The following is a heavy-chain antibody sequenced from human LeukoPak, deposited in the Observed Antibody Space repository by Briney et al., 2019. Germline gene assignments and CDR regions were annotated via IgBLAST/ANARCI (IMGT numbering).Heavy chain of an antibody. CDR3: AGALFSITIFGVVILNWFDP. D-gene: IGHD3-3*01. Sequence: ASVKVSCKASGGTFSSYAISWVRRAPGQGLEWMGGIIPIFGTANYAQKFQGRVTITTDESTSTAYMELSSLRSEDTAVYYCAGALFSITIFGVVILNWFDPWVQGTLVTVSS. CDR1: GGTFSSYA. CDR2: IIPIFGTA. J-gene: IGHJ5*02. V-gene: IGHV1-69*05.